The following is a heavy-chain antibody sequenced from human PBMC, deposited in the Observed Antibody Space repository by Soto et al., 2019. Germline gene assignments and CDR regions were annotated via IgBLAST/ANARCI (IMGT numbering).Heavy chain of an antibody. Sequence: QVQLVESGGGVVQPGRSLRLSCAASGFTFSSNGMHWVRPAPGKGLEWVAIIWYDGSNKNYADSVKGRFTISRDNSKNTLYLQMNSLRAEDTAVYYCARWNLVGPTIDAFDLWGQGTMVTVSS. CDR1: GFTFSSNG. V-gene: IGHV3-33*01. CDR2: IWYDGSNK. J-gene: IGHJ3*01. CDR3: ARWNLVGPTIDAFDL. D-gene: IGHD1-26*01.